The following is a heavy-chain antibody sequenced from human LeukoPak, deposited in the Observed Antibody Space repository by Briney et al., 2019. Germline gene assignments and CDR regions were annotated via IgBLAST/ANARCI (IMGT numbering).Heavy chain of an antibody. CDR1: GDSVSSNSVA. CDR3: ARGDWFFDL. V-gene: IGHV6-1*01. Sequence: SQTLSLTCAISGDSVSSNSVAWNWIRQSPSRGLEWLGRTYYRSKWCSEYAVSVKSRITISPDTSKNQFSLQLNSVTPEDTAVYYCARGDWFFDLWGRGTLVTVSS. J-gene: IGHJ2*01. CDR2: TYYRSKWCS.